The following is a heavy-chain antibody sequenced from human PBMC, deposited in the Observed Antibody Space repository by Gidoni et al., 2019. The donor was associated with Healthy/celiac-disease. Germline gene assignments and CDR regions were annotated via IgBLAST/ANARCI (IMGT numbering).Heavy chain of an antibody. J-gene: IGHJ4*02. CDR1: GGSFSGYY. Sequence: QVQLQQWGAGLLKPSEPMSLTCAVHGGSFSGYYWSWIRPPPGKGLEWIGEINHSGSTNYNPSLKSRVTISVDTSKNQFSRKLSSVTAADTAVYYCARVAKWFGELRSLNFDYWGQGTLVTVSS. D-gene: IGHD3-10*01. CDR3: ARVAKWFGELRSLNFDY. V-gene: IGHV4-34*01. CDR2: INHSGST.